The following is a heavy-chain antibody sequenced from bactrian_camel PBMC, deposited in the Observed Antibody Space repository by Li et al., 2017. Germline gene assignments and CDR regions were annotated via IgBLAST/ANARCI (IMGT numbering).Heavy chain of an antibody. V-gene: IGHV3S31*01. CDR3: AADSAKGVIDIEDYSNYACTGGLSDFGY. D-gene: IGHD4*01. CDR2: IATDGDT. Sequence: DVQLVESGGGSVQPGGSLRLSCAASGFPFTKYGMSWVRQAPGNERELVSSIATDGDTYYAGPVKGRFTISKDDAKNTLFLEMNSLEPEDTAMYYCAADSAKGVIDIEDYSNYACTGGLSDFGYWGQGTQVTVS. J-gene: IGHJ6*01. CDR1: GFPFTKYG.